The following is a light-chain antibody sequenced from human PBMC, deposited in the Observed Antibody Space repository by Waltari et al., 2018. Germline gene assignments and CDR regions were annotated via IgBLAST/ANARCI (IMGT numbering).Light chain of an antibody. CDR1: ASNLGGNV. J-gene: IGLJ3*02. V-gene: IGLV1-44*01. CDR3: AAWDDRPSGHWV. Sequence: QSVLTQPSSASGTPGQRVTIPCSGKASNLGGNVVNCSQQFPGKAPKLVIYRNDQRPSGVPDRFSGSKSGTSASLAISGLQSEDEADYYCAAWDDRPSGHWVFGGGTKVTVL. CDR2: RND.